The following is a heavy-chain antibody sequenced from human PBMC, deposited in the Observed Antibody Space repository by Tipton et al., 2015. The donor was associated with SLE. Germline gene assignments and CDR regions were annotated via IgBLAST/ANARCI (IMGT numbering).Heavy chain of an antibody. CDR3: ARSPVPAARGYNWFDP. J-gene: IGHJ5*02. V-gene: IGHV4-34*01. CDR2: INHTGST. Sequence: TLSLTCTVSGASISSFYWSWIRQAPGEGLEWIGEINHTGSTNYNPSLKSRVTISVDTSEKQFSLKLSSVTAADTALYYCARSPVPAARGYNWFDPWGQGTLVTVSS. CDR1: GASISSFY. D-gene: IGHD2-2*01.